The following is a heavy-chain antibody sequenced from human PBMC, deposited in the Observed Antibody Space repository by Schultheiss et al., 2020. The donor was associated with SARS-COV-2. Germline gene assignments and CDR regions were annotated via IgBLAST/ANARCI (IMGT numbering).Heavy chain of an antibody. Sequence: SETLSLTCTVSGGSISSSSYYWGWIRQPPGKGLEWIGYIYYSGSTNYNPSLKSRVTISVDTSKNQFSLKLSSVTAADTAVYYCARGCGGDCYSPSPLGLSYWGQGTLVTVSS. J-gene: IGHJ4*02. V-gene: IGHV4-61*05. D-gene: IGHD2-21*02. CDR2: IYYSGST. CDR3: ARGCGGDCYSPSPLGLSY. CDR1: GGSISSSSYY.